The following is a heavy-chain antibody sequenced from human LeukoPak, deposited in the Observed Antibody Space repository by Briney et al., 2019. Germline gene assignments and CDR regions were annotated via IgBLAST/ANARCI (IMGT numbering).Heavy chain of an antibody. D-gene: IGHD4-17*01. V-gene: IGHV4-39*07. Sequence: SETLSLTCTVSGGSISSSSYYWGWIRQPPGKGLEWIGSIYYSGSTYYNPSLKSRVTISVDTSKNQFSLKLSSVTAADTAVYYCARVGPLRPMTTVMRYGMDVWGQGTTVTVSS. CDR3: ARVGPLRPMTTVMRYGMDV. CDR2: IYYSGST. CDR1: GGSISSSSYY. J-gene: IGHJ6*02.